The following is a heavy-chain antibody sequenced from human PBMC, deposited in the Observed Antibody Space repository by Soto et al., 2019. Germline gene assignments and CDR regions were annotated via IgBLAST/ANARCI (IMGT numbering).Heavy chain of an antibody. Sequence: SETLSLTCTVSGGSISSHYWSWIRQTPEKGLEWIGYIYHTGRTSYNPSLKSRVTMSADTSKKQFSLRLSSVTPADTAVYYCARDQIGTSCYDYWGQGILVTVSS. V-gene: IGHV4-59*11. D-gene: IGHD2-2*01. CDR2: IYHTGRT. CDR1: GGSISSHY. CDR3: ARDQIGTSCYDY. J-gene: IGHJ4*02.